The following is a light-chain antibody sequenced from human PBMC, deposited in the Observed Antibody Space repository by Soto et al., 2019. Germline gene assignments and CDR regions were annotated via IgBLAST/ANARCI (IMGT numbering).Light chain of an antibody. CDR1: QSISSY. Sequence: DIQMTQSPSSLSASVGDRVTITCRASQSISSYLNWYQQKPGKAPKLLIYAASSLQSGVPSRFSGSGSGTDFTLTISSLQPEDVATYDGQQSYSTPQTFGQGTKLEIK. V-gene: IGKV1-39*01. J-gene: IGKJ2*01. CDR2: AAS. CDR3: QQSYSTPQT.